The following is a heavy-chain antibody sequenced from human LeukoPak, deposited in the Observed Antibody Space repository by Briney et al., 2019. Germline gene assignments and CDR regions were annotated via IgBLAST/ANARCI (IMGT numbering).Heavy chain of an antibody. CDR3: ARAQWRRPDY. V-gene: IGHV3-7*02. CDR2: IKQDGSET. J-gene: IGHJ4*02. CDR1: EFTFSGYW. D-gene: IGHD5-12*01. Sequence: PGGSLRLSCAASEFTFSGYWMSWFRQAPGRGLEWVATIKQDGSETDYVDSVKGRFTISRDNAKNSLYLQMNSLRIEDTAVYYCARAQWRRPDYWGQGTLVTVSS.